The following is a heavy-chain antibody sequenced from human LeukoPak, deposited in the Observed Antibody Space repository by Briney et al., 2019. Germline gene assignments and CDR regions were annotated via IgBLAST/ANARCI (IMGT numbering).Heavy chain of an antibody. Sequence: GASVKVSCKASGYTFTGYYMHWVRQAPGQGLEWMGRINPNSGGTNYAQKFQGRVTMTRDTSISTAYMELSRLRSDDTAVYYCAREHVYGDSGGYWGQGTLVTVSS. V-gene: IGHV1-2*06. D-gene: IGHD4-17*01. J-gene: IGHJ4*02. CDR3: AREHVYGDSGGY. CDR2: INPNSGGT. CDR1: GYTFTGYY.